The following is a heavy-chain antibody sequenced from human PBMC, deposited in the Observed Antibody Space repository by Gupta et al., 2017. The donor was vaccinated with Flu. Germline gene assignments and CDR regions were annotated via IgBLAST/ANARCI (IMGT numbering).Heavy chain of an antibody. D-gene: IGHD3-22*01. CDR3: AKYLKDYYDSSGYYQPFDY. V-gene: IGHV3-30*18. CDR2: ISYDGSNK. Sequence: WVRQAPGKGLEWVAVISYDGSNKYYADSVKGRFTISRDNSKNTLYLQMNSLRAEDTAVYYCAKYLKDYYDSSGYYQPFDYWGQGTLVTVSS. J-gene: IGHJ4*02.